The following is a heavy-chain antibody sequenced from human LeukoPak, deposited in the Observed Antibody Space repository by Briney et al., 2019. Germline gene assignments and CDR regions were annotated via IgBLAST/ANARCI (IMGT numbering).Heavy chain of an antibody. V-gene: IGHV3-23*01. D-gene: IGHD5-24*01. J-gene: IGHJ4*02. CDR3: ATNTDHFGLQLDY. CDR2: ISGSGGST. CDR1: GFTFSSYA. Sequence: PGGSLRLSCAASGFTFSSYAMSRVRQAPGKGLEWVSAISGSGGSTYYADSVKGRFTISRDNSKNTLYLQMNSLRAEDTAVYYCATNTDHFGLQLDYWGQGTLVTVSS.